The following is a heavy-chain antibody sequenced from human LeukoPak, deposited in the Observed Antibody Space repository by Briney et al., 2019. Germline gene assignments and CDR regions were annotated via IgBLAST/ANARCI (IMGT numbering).Heavy chain of an antibody. CDR3: ARDIVRYYDFWSGYYNLFDY. J-gene: IGHJ4*02. Sequence: GGSLRLSCAASGFTFDDYAMHWVRQAPGKGLEWVSGISWNSGSIGYADSVKGRFTISRDNAKNSLYLQMNSLRAEDTAVYYCARDIVRYYDFWSGYYNLFDYWGQRTLVTVSS. D-gene: IGHD3-3*01. CDR1: GFTFDDYA. CDR2: ISWNSGSI. V-gene: IGHV3-9*01.